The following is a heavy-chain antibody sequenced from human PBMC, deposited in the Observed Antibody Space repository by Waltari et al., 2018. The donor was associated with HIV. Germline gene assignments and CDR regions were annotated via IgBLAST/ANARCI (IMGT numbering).Heavy chain of an antibody. Sequence: QLAESGGGVVQPGRSLRLSCAGSGFTFTNYGLHWFRQAPGKGLELVAAISYDGSNKKYVDSVKGRFTISRDNSKNTLYLQMNSLRAEDTAIYYCAKESDYGDFSVDYWGQGTLVTVSS. CDR2: ISYDGSNK. V-gene: IGHV3-30*18. CDR1: GFTFTNYG. CDR3: AKESDYGDFSVDY. J-gene: IGHJ4*02. D-gene: IGHD4-17*01.